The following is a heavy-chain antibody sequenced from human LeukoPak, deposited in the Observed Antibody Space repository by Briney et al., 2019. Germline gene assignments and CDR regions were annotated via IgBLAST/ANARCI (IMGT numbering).Heavy chain of an antibody. Sequence: GGSLRLSCAASGFTFSSYAMSWVRRAPGKGLEWVSAISGSGGSTYYADSVKGRFTISRDNSKNTLYPQMNSLRAEDTAVYYCAKFLSFYGSGSYNVAFDIWGQGTMVTVSS. CDR2: ISGSGGST. J-gene: IGHJ3*02. D-gene: IGHD3-10*01. CDR1: GFTFSSYA. V-gene: IGHV3-23*01. CDR3: AKFLSFYGSGSYNVAFDI.